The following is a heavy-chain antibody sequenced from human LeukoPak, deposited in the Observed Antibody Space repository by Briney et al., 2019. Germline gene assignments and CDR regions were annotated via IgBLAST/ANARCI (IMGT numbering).Heavy chain of an antibody. CDR2: IKQDGSEK. V-gene: IGHV3-7*01. CDR3: ARVVPAAMPSAYYMDV. J-gene: IGHJ6*03. Sequence: GGSLRLSCAASGFTFSSYWMSWVRQAPGKGLEWVANIKQDGSEKYYVDSVKGRFTISRDNAKNSLYLQMNSLRAEDTAVYYCARVVPAAMPSAYYMDVWGKGTTVTVSS. D-gene: IGHD2-2*01. CDR1: GFTFSSYW.